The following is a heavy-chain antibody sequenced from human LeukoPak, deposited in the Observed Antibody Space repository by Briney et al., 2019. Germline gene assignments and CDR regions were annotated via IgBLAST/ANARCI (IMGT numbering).Heavy chain of an antibody. CDR3: SREEGGSCNF. CDR2: IRSRAYGGTT. V-gene: IGHV3-49*04. D-gene: IGHD2-15*01. CDR1: GFTFGDYV. J-gene: IGHJ4*02. Sequence: GRSLRISCTAAGFTFGDYVMSWGGQGPWNGPVWVCFIRSRAYGGTTEYAASVKGRFTISRDDSKSIAYLQMNSLKTEDTAVYYCSREEGGSCNFWGQGTLVTVSS.